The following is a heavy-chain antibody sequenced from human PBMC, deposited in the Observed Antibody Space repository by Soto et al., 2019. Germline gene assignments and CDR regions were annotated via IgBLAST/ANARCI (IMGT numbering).Heavy chain of an antibody. CDR3: ARRKERSGPYYLDL. CDR2: IIPIFGTA. V-gene: IGHV1-69*13. J-gene: IGHJ4*02. Sequence: SVKVSCKASGGTFSSYAISWVRQAPGQGLEWMGGIIPIFGTANYAQKFQGRVTITADESTSTAYMELSSLRSEDTAVYFCARRKERSGPYYLDLWGQGTQVTVSS. D-gene: IGHD6-25*01. CDR1: GGTFSSYA.